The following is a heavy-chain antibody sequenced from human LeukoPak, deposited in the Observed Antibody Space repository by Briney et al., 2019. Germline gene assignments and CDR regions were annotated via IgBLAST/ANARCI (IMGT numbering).Heavy chain of an antibody. Sequence: SGPTLVKPSETLSLTCTVSGGSIINYYWSWIRQPPGKGLEWIGYMYYTGSTNCNPSLKSRVTISVDTPKNQFSLKLSSVTAADTAVYYCARKEVSGWYYDSWGQGTLVTVSS. CDR1: GGSIINYY. D-gene: IGHD6-19*01. V-gene: IGHV4-59*08. J-gene: IGHJ4*02. CDR2: MYYTGST. CDR3: ARKEVSGWYYDS.